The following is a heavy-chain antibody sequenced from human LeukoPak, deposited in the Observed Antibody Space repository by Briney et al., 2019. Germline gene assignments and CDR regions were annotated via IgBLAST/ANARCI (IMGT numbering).Heavy chain of an antibody. J-gene: IGHJ4*02. CDR3: ARDPPLGSCSTISCPHLDY. CDR2: ISSRGTTM. Sequence: GGSLRLSCEASGFSIKIYEINWVRQAPGKALEWVSYISSRGTTMYYADSVKGRFTVSRDNAKNSLYLQMNSLRAEDTAVYYCARDPPLGSCSTISCPHLDYWGQGTLVTVSS. V-gene: IGHV3-48*03. CDR1: GFSIKIYE. D-gene: IGHD2-2*01.